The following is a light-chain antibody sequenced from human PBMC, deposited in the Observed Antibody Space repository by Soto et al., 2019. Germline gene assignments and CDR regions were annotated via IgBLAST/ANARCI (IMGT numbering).Light chain of an antibody. CDR2: LEGSGSY. CDR3: ETWDSNIWV. Sequence: QPVLTQSSSASASPGSSVKLTCTLSSGHSSYIIAWHQQQPGKAPRYLMKLEGSGSYNKGSGVPDRFSGSSSGADRYLTISNLQSEDEADYYCETWDSNIWVFGGGTKLTVL. J-gene: IGLJ3*02. V-gene: IGLV4-60*03. CDR1: SGHSSYI.